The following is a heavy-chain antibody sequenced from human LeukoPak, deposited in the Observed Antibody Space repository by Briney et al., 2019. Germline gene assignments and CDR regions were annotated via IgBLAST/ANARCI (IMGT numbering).Heavy chain of an antibody. D-gene: IGHD6-19*01. J-gene: IGHJ4*02. CDR3: ATPANSSGWYDLRPFDS. CDR1: GFTFSSYA. Sequence: PGGSLRLSCAASGFTFSSYAMHWVRQAPGKGLEWVAVISYDGSNKYYADSVKGRFTISRDNAKNTLYLQMNSLRAEDTAVYYCATPANSSGWYDLRPFDSWGQGTLVTVSS. V-gene: IGHV3-30-3*01. CDR2: ISYDGSNK.